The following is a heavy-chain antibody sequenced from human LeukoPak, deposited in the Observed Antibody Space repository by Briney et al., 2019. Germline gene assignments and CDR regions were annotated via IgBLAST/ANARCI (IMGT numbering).Heavy chain of an antibody. J-gene: IGHJ4*02. CDR3: AKRNYYGSGSYLDY. Sequence: GSLRLSCAASGFTFSSYAMSWVRQAPGKGLEWVSVISGSGGSTYYADSVKGRFTISRDNSKNTLYLQMNSLRAEDTAVYYCAKRNYYGSGSYLDYWGQGTLVTVSS. D-gene: IGHD3-10*01. V-gene: IGHV3-23*01. CDR2: ISGSGGST. CDR1: GFTFSSYA.